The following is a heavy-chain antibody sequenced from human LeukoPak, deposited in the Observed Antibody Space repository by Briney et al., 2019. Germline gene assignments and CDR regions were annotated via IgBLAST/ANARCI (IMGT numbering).Heavy chain of an antibody. Sequence: PSETLSLTCTVSGGSISSSSYYWGWIRQPPGKGLEWIGSIYYSGSTYSNPSPKSRVTISVDTSKNQFSLKLSSVTAADTAVYYCAEEGGDYWGQGTLVTVSS. CDR3: AEEGGDY. D-gene: IGHD3-16*01. CDR1: GGSISSSSYY. V-gene: IGHV4-39*01. CDR2: IYYSGST. J-gene: IGHJ4*02.